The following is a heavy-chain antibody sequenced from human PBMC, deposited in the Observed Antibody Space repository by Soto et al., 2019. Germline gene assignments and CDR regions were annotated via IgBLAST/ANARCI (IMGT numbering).Heavy chain of an antibody. CDR1: GFTFSSYA. J-gene: IGHJ4*02. CDR2: ISGSGGSP. Sequence: GGSLRLSCAASGFTFSSYAMSWVRQAPGKGLEWVSAISGSGGSPYYADPVKGRFTIPRDNSKNTLYLQMNSLRAEDTAVYYCAKGAPHYDILTGYSDYWGQGTLVTVSS. D-gene: IGHD3-9*01. CDR3: AKGAPHYDILTGYSDY. V-gene: IGHV3-23*01.